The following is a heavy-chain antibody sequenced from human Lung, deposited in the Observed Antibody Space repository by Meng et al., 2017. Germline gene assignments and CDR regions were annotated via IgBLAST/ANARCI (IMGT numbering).Heavy chain of an antibody. D-gene: IGHD4-11*01. CDR3: ARGPTTMAHDFDY. Sequence: QVPLPQWGAGLLNPSEPLSLTGVVSVGSFSDYYWSWIRQPPGKGLEWIGEINHSGSTNYNPSLESRATISVDTSQNNLSLKLSSVTAADSAVYYCARGPTTMAHDFDYWGQGTLVTVSS. V-gene: IGHV4-34*01. J-gene: IGHJ4*02. CDR2: INHSGST. CDR1: VGSFSDYY.